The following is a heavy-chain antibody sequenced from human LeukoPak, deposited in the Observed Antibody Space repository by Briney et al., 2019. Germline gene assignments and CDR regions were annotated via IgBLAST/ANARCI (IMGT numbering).Heavy chain of an antibody. Sequence: SETLSLTCNVSGGSFSGYYWSWIRQPPGKGLEWIGEINHSGSTNYNPSLKSRVTISVDTSKNQFSLKLSSVTAADTAVYYCARGREYYENDYWGQGTLVTVSS. CDR3: ARGREYYENDY. V-gene: IGHV4-34*01. J-gene: IGHJ4*02. CDR2: INHSGST. CDR1: GGSFSGYY. D-gene: IGHD3-3*01.